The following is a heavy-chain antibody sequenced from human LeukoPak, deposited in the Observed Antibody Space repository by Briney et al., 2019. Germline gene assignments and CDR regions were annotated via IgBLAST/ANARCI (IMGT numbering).Heavy chain of an antibody. J-gene: IGHJ6*04. CDR3: AELGITMIGGV. CDR2: INDDGRST. CDR1: GFTFSTYW. V-gene: IGHV3-74*01. D-gene: IGHD3-10*02. Sequence: GGSLRLSCAASGFTFSTYWMHWVRQAPGKGLVWVSRINDDGRSTSYADSVKGRFAISRDNAKNTLYLQMNSLRAGDTAVYYCAELGITMIGGVWGKGTTVTISS.